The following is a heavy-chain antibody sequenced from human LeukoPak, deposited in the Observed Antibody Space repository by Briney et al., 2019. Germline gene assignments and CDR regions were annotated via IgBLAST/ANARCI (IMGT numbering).Heavy chain of an antibody. Sequence: PSETLSLTCAVSGGSISSGGYSWSWIRQPPGKGLEWIGYIYHSGSTYYNPSLKSRVTISVDRSKNQFSLKLSSVTAADTAMYYCARGYSLDYWGQGTLVTVSS. D-gene: IGHD5-18*01. CDR1: GGSISSGGYS. CDR2: IYHSGST. J-gene: IGHJ4*02. V-gene: IGHV4-30-2*01. CDR3: ARGYSLDY.